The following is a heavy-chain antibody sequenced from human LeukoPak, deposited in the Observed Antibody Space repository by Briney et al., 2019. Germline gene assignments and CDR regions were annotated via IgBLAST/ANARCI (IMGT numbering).Heavy chain of an antibody. D-gene: IGHD6-19*01. J-gene: IGHJ4*02. V-gene: IGHV3-7*03. CDR1: GFTFSSYW. Sequence: GGSLRLSCAASGFTFSSYWMSWVRQAPGKGLEWVANIKQDGSEKYYVDSVKGRFTISRDNSKNTLYLQMNSLRAEDTAVYFCARRSGVAVAGAFDYWGQGTLVTVSS. CDR2: IKQDGSEK. CDR3: ARRSGVAVAGAFDY.